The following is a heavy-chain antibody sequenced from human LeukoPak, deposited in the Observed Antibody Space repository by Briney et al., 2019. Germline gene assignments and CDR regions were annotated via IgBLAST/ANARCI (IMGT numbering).Heavy chain of an antibody. CDR1: GFTVSSNY. J-gene: IGHJ4*02. CDR3: ARGYYYGSGSLDY. CDR2: IYSGGST. Sequence: PGGSLRLSCAASGFTVSSNYMSWVRQAPGKGLEWVSVIYSGGSTYYADSVKGRFTISRDNSKNTLYLQMNSLRAEDTAVYYCARGYYYGSGSLDYWGQGTLVTVSS. V-gene: IGHV3-66*01. D-gene: IGHD3-10*01.